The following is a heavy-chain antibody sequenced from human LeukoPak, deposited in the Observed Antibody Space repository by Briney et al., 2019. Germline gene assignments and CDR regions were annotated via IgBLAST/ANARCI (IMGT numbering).Heavy chain of an antibody. CDR1: GVSFSGYY. Sequence: SETLSLTCAVYGVSFSGYYWSWIRQPPGKGLEWIGEINHSGSTNYNPSLKSRVTISVDTSKNQFSLKLSSVTAADTAVYYCARIKWGLIDYWGQGTLVTVSS. V-gene: IGHV4-34*01. CDR3: ARIKWGLIDY. J-gene: IGHJ4*02. D-gene: IGHD1-26*01. CDR2: INHSGST.